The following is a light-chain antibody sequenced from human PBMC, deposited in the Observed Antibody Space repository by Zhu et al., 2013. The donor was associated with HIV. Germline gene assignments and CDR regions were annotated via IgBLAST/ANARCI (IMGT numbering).Light chain of an antibody. CDR3: QQYNSYPYT. V-gene: IGKV1-33*01. J-gene: IGKJ2*01. CDR1: EDINNY. Sequence: DIQMTQSPSSLSASVGDRVTITCQASEDINNYLNWYQQKPGKAPKLLIYDSSNLETGVPSRFSGSGSGTDFTLTISSLQPEDFATYYCQQYNSYPYTFGQGTKLEIK. CDR2: DSS.